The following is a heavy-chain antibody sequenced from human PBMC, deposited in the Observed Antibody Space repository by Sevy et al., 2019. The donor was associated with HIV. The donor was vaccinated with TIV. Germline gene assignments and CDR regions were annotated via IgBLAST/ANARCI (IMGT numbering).Heavy chain of an antibody. CDR3: AKGRIPSIGTLGPFDS. J-gene: IGHJ4*02. Sequence: GGSLRLSCAASGFSLSNYAMSWVRQAPGKGLEWISTKTGSAGVTYYADSVKGRFTISRDNSKNTLFLQMNSLRVEDTALYYCAKGRIPSIGTLGPFDSWGQGTLVTVSS. CDR1: GFSLSNYA. D-gene: IGHD6-6*01. V-gene: IGHV3-23*01. CDR2: KTGSAGVT.